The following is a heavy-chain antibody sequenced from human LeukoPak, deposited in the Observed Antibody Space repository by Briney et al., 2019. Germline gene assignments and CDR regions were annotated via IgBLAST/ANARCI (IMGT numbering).Heavy chain of an antibody. CDR3: ARDYNAAFDY. CDR2: IDPNSGDT. CDR1: GYTFSGYY. J-gene: IGHJ4*02. V-gene: IGHV1-2*02. Sequence: ASVKVSCKASGYTFSGYYIHWVRQAPGQGLEWMGWIDPNSGDTSLHQKFLGRVTMTRDTSISAAYLDLRSLRFDDTAFYYCARDYNAAFDYWGQGTQVTVSS. D-gene: IGHD3-10*01.